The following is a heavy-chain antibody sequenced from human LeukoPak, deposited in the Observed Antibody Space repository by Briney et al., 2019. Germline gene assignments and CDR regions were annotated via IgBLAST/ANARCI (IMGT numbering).Heavy chain of an antibody. CDR3: ARMDYDIAYYYYMDV. Sequence: GGSLRLSXAASGFTFSSYSMNWVRQAPGKGLEWVSSISSSSSYIYYADSVKGRFTISRDNAKNSLYLQMNSLRAEDTAVYYCARMDYDIAYYYYMDVWGKGTTVTVSS. D-gene: IGHD3-9*01. V-gene: IGHV3-21*01. CDR2: ISSSSSYI. CDR1: GFTFSSYS. J-gene: IGHJ6*03.